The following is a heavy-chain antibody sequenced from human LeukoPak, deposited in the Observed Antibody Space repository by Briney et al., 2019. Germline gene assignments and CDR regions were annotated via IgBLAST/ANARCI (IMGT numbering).Heavy chain of an antibody. CDR1: GYIFNSYW. CDR2: IYPGDSDT. D-gene: IGHD6-19*01. V-gene: IGHV5-51*01. Sequence: GASLQISCQGSGYIFNSYWIGWVRQLPGKGLEWMGTIYPGDSDTRYSPSFQGQVTISADTSISTAYLQWSTLKASDTAMYYCARHTSSGWSFGLYYYAMDVWGQGTTVTVSS. CDR3: ARHTSSGWSFGLYYYAMDV. J-gene: IGHJ6*02.